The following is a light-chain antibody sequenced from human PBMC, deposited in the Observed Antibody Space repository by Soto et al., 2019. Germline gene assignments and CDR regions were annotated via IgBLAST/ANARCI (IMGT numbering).Light chain of an antibody. CDR1: NSNMGRNY. V-gene: IGLV1-47*01. CDR3: AVWDNSLNGVA. J-gene: IGLJ1*01. Sequence: QAVVTQTPSASGTPGQRVTISCSGSNSNMGRNYVYWYQQVPGTAPKLLMYRNDVRPSGVPDRFTGSKSGTSASLAISGLRSEDEADYYCAVWDNSLNGVAFGAGTKVTVL. CDR2: RND.